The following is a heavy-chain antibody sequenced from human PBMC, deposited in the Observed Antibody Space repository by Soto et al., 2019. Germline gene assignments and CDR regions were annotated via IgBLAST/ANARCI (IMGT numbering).Heavy chain of an antibody. CDR1: GYTFTSYY. D-gene: IGHD2-15*01. CDR3: AREYCSGGRCYSSRYYYYYGMDV. J-gene: IGHJ6*02. V-gene: IGHV1-46*01. CDR2: INPSGGST. Sequence: AAVKVSCKASGYTFTSYYMHWVRQAPGQGLEWIGIINPSGGSTSYAQKFRGRVTMTRDTSTSTVYMELSSLRSEDTAVYYCAREYCSGGRCYSSRYYYYYGMDVCGPGTPVTVSS.